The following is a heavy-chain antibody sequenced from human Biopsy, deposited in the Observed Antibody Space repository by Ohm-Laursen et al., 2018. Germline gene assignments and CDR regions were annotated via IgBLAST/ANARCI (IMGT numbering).Heavy chain of an antibody. Sequence: SVKVSCNASGGAFTNYAINWVRQGPGHGLGWMGGIITVSETAGYAERFQGRVTITTDITTTTAYMDLSGLRSEDTAVYYCVAYPSSGFFENNDDFAMDVWGQGTTVIVSS. CDR2: IITVSETA. J-gene: IGHJ6*02. CDR3: VAYPSSGFFENNDDFAMDV. D-gene: IGHD6-19*01. CDR1: GGAFTNYA. V-gene: IGHV1-69*05.